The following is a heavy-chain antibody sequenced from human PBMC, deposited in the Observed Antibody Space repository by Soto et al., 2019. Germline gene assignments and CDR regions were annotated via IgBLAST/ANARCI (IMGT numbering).Heavy chain of an antibody. CDR1: GFSLTTRGVG. CDR2: IYWDDDK. Sequence: QITLKESGPPLVKPTQTLTLTCTFSGFSLTTRGVGVGWIRQPPGKALECLALIYWDDDKRYSPSLQSRLSITKDTSKNQVVLIMTNVDPVDTATYYCAHIPTYYQYDWFDPWGQGTLVAVSS. D-gene: IGHD3-16*01. J-gene: IGHJ5*02. V-gene: IGHV2-5*02. CDR3: AHIPTYYQYDWFDP.